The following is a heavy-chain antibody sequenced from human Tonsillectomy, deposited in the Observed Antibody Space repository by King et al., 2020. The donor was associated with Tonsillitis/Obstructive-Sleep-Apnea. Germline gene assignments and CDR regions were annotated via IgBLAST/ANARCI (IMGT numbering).Heavy chain of an antibody. CDR2: IYPGDSDT. J-gene: IGHJ4*02. CDR1: GYSFTSYW. Sequence: VQLVESGAEVKKPGESLKISCKGSGYSFTSYWIGWVRQMPGKGLEWMGIIYPGDSDTRYSPSFQGQVTISADKSISTAYLQWSSLKASDTAMYYCARHYAARGYSYGLFDYWGQGPLVTVSS. D-gene: IGHD5-18*01. V-gene: IGHV5-51*01. CDR3: ARHYAARGYSYGLFDY.